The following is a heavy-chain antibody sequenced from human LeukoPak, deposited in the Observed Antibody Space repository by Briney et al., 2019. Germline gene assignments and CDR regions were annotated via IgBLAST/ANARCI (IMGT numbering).Heavy chain of an antibody. D-gene: IGHD3-9*01. CDR3: ARHKEPDYDILTGYYGGYYVDY. CDR2: IYYIGST. V-gene: IGHV4-39*01. J-gene: IGHJ4*02. CDR1: DGSISSSSYY. Sequence: PSETLSLTCTVSDGSISSSSYYWGWIRQPPGKGLEWIGSIYYIGSTYYNPSLKSRVTISVDTAKNQFSLKLSSVTAADTAVYYCARHKEPDYDILTGYYGGYYVDYWGQGTLVTVSS.